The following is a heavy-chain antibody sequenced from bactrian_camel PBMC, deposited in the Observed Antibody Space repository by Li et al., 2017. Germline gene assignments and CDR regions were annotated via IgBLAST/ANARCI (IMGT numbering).Heavy chain of an antibody. CDR2: ISPDGKE. Sequence: HVQLVESGGGSVQIGGSLTLACSASRGFDDADAEWGWFRQSPGAQCEMVASISPDGKEYYSDSVKGRFTISQDNAKKTAYLHMNDLKPEDTAMYYCAVLELCAIQALGSLHVFGHTAQGTQVTVS. CDR1: RGFDDADAE. D-gene: IGHD3*01. V-gene: IGHV3S53*01. J-gene: IGHJ4*01.